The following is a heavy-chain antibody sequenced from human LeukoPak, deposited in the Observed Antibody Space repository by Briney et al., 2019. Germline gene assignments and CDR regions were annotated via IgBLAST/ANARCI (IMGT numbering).Heavy chain of an antibody. J-gene: IGHJ4*02. CDR3: VKDYDSSGYYPDY. V-gene: IGHV3-9*01. CDR2: ISWNSGSI. CDR1: GFTFDDYA. D-gene: IGHD3-22*01. Sequence: PGRSLRLSCAASGFTFDDYAIHWVRQAPGKGLEWVSGISWNSGSIGYAVSVKGRFTISRDNAKNSLYLQMNSLRTDDTALYYCVKDYDSSGYYPDYWGQGTLVTVSS.